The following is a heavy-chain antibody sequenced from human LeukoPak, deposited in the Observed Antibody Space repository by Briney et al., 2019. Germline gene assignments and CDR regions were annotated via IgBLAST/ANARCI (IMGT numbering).Heavy chain of an antibody. D-gene: IGHD2-2*01. CDR1: GFTFSSYG. Sequence: GGSLRLSCAASGFTFSSYGMHWVRQAPGKGLEWVAFIRYDGSNKYYADSVKGRSTISRDNSKNTLYLQMNSLRAEDTAVYYCAKSVNCSSTSCYLDYFDYWSQGTLVTVSS. V-gene: IGHV3-30*02. CDR2: IRYDGSNK. CDR3: AKSVNCSSTSCYLDYFDY. J-gene: IGHJ4*02.